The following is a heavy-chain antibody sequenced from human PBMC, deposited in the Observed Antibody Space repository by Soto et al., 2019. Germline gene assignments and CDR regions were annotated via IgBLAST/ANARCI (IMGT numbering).Heavy chain of an antibody. CDR1: GFTFSYSW. CDR3: APGLFRAGLDV. V-gene: IGHV3-15*07. Sequence: EVQLVESGGGLVKPGGSLRLSCAASGFTFSYSWMNWVRQAPGKGLEWVGRIKSKTDGATTEYAAPVKDRFTISRDDSMTTLYLQMNSLKTEDTAVYHCAPGLFRAGLDVCGQGATVTVSS. CDR2: IKSKTDGATT. J-gene: IGHJ6*02. D-gene: IGHD3-10*01.